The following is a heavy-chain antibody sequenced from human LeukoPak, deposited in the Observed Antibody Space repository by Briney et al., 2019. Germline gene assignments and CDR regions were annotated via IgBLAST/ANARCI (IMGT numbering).Heavy chain of an antibody. V-gene: IGHV3-53*01. CDR1: GITVSSNS. Sequence: GGSLRLSCAASGITVSSNSMSWVRQAPGKGLEWVSFIYSDNTHYSDSVKGRFTISRDNSKNTLYLQMNSLRAGDTAVYYCARRAGAYSHPYDYWGQGTLVTVSS. CDR3: ARRAGAYSHPYDY. D-gene: IGHD4/OR15-4a*01. CDR2: IYSDNT. J-gene: IGHJ4*02.